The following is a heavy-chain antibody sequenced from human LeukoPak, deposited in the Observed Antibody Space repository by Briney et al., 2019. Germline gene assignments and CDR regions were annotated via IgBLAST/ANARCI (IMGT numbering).Heavy chain of an antibody. D-gene: IGHD3-16*01. Sequence: SVKVSCKASGGTFSSYAISWVRQAPGQGLEWMGRIIPILGIANYAQKFQGRVTITADKSTSTAYMELSSLRSEDTAVYYCARDLGTIRSSHEIGIWGQGTMVTVSS. CDR1: GGTFSSYA. CDR2: IIPILGIA. CDR3: ARDLGTIRSSHEIGI. J-gene: IGHJ3*02. V-gene: IGHV1-69*04.